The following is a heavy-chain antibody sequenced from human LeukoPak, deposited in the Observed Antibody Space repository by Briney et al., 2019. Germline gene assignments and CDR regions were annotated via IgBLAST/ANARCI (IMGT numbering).Heavy chain of an antibody. D-gene: IGHD1-26*01. CDR3: ARIVGAIAQNWFDP. CDR2: ISYDGSNK. CDR1: GFTFSSYA. Sequence: GGSLRLSCAASGFTFSSYAMHWVRRAPGKGLEWVAVISYDGSNKYYADSVKGRFTISRDNSKNTLYLQMNSLRAEDTAVYYCARIVGAIAQNWFDPWGQGTLVTVSS. J-gene: IGHJ5*02. V-gene: IGHV3-30*04.